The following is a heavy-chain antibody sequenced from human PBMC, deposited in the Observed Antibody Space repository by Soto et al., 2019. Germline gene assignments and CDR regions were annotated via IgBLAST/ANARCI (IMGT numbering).Heavy chain of an antibody. D-gene: IGHD4-17*01. V-gene: IGHV3-21*01. Sequence: PGGSLTLSXAASGLTFSSYSMNWVSQAPGKGLEWVSSISSSSSYIYYADSVKGRFTISRDNAKNSLYLQMNSLRAEDTPVYYCASRTGDYSAFDIWGQGTMVTVSS. J-gene: IGHJ3*02. CDR2: ISSSSSYI. CDR3: ASRTGDYSAFDI. CDR1: GLTFSSYS.